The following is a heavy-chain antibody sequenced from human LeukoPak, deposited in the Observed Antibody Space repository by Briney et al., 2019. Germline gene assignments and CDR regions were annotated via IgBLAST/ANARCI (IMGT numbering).Heavy chain of an antibody. J-gene: IGHJ4*02. D-gene: IGHD3-3*01. CDR3: AKDRRSGSYFDY. CDR2: ISYDGSNK. V-gene: IGHV3-30*18. Sequence: PGRSLRLSCAASGFTFSSYGMYWVRQAPGKGLEWVAVISYDGSNKYYADSVKGRFTISRDNSKNTLYLQMNSLRAEDTAVYYCAKDRRSGSYFDYWGQGTLVTVSS. CDR1: GFTFSSYG.